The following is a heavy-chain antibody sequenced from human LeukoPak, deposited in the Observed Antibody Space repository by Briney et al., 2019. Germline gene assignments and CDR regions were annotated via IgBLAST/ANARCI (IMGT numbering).Heavy chain of an antibody. D-gene: IGHD2-8*01. CDR2: INHSGST. Sequence: SETLSLTCAGYGVSFSGYYWSWLRQPPGKGLEWIGEINHSGSTNYNPSLKSRVTISVDTSKNQFSLKLSSVTAADTAVYYCARVNDDLHDYWGQGTLVTVSS. CDR1: GVSFSGYY. CDR3: ARVNDDLHDY. J-gene: IGHJ4*02. V-gene: IGHV4-34*01.